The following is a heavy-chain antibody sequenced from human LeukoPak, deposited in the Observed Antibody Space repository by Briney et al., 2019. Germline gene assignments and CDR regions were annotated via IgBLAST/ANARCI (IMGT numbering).Heavy chain of an antibody. CDR2: IYTSGST. CDR3: ARLSLGNWSPHWDY. D-gene: IGHD1-20*01. J-gene: IGHJ4*02. CDR1: GGSISSYY. Sequence: PSETLSLTCTVSGGSISSYYWSWIRQPAGKGLEWIGRIYTSGSTNYNPSLKSRVTMSVDTSKNQFSLKLSSVTAADTAVYYCARLSLGNWSPHWDYWGQGTLVTVSS. V-gene: IGHV4-4*07.